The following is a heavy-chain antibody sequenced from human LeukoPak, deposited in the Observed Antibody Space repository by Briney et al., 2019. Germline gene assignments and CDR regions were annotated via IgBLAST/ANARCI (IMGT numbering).Heavy chain of an antibody. CDR2: IYHSGST. J-gene: IGHJ3*01. CDR3: ARLKVADSESFDL. CDR1: GGSISSSNW. V-gene: IGHV4-4*02. Sequence: SETLSLTCAVSGGSISSSNWWSWVHQPPGKGLEWIGEIYHSGSTNYNPSLESRLTISQDSSKNQVSLKLASATAADTAIYYCARLKVADSESFDLWGHGTLVTVSS.